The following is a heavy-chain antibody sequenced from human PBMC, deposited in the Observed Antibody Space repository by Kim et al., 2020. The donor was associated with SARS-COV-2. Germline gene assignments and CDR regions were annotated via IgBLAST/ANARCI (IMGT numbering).Heavy chain of an antibody. CDR2: ISSSSSYI. D-gene: IGHD1-26*01. CDR1: GFTFSSYS. Sequence: GGSLRLSCAASGFTFSSYSMNWVRQAPGKGLEWVSSISSSSSYIYYADSVKGRFTLSRDNAKNSLYLQMNSLRAEDTAVYYCARDRWELPDYYYYYGMDVWGQGTTVTVSS. J-gene: IGHJ6*02. V-gene: IGHV3-21*01. CDR3: ARDRWELPDYYYYYGMDV.